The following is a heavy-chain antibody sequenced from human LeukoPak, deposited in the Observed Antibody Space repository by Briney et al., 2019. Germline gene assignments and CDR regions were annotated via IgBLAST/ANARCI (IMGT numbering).Heavy chain of an antibody. Sequence: PGGSLRLSYAASGFTFSSHAMSWVRQAPGKGLEWVSAISTSGGSTYYADSVKGRFTISRDNSRNTLYLQMNSLRAGDTAIYYCALRGGQPDPFDYWGQGTLVTVSP. CDR1: GFTFSSHA. J-gene: IGHJ4*02. D-gene: IGHD3-10*01. V-gene: IGHV3-23*01. CDR3: ALRGGQPDPFDY. CDR2: ISTSGGST.